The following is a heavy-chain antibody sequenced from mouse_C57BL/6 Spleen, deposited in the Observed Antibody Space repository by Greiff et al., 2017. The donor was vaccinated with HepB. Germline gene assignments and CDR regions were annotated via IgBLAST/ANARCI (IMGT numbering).Heavy chain of an antibody. CDR1: GYTFTSYW. D-gene: IGHD2-3*01. CDR2: IYPGSGST. J-gene: IGHJ1*03. CDR3: ARRLLRYFDV. V-gene: IGHV1-55*01. Sequence: VQLQQSGAELVKPGASVKMSCKASGYTFTSYWITWVKQRPGQGLEWIGDIYPGSGSTNYNEKFKSKATLTVDTSSSTAYMQLSSLTSEDSAVYYCARRLLRYFDVWGTGTTVTVSS.